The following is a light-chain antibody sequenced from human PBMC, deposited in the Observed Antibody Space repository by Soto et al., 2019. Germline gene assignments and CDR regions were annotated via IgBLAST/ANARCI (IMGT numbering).Light chain of an antibody. CDR1: SSDVGVYNY. CDR3: ISYTSSSPYV. Sequence: QSALTQPASVSGSPGQSITISCTGTSSDVGVYNYVAWYQQHPGKAPKLMIYVVSNRPSGVSNRFSGSKSGNTASLTISGLHADDEADYYCISYTSSSPYVFGSGSKLTVL. V-gene: IGLV2-14*01. J-gene: IGLJ1*01. CDR2: VVS.